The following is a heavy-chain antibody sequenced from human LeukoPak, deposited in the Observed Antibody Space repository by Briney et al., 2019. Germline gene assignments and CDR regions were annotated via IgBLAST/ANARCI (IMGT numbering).Heavy chain of an antibody. CDR1: GGSISSYY. Sequence: SETLSLTCTVSGGSISSYYWSWIRQPPGKGLEWIGYIYYSGSTNYNPSLKSRVTISVDTSKNQFSLKLSSVTAADTAVYYCARDSGYADYWGQGTLVTVSS. J-gene: IGHJ4*02. CDR3: ARDSGYADY. CDR2: IYYSGST. D-gene: IGHD6-25*01. V-gene: IGHV4-59*12.